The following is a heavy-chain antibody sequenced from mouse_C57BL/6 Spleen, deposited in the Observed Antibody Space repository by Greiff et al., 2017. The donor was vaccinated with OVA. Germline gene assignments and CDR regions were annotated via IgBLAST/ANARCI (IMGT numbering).Heavy chain of an antibody. J-gene: IGHJ4*01. CDR3: ARHNYYGSPGAMDY. V-gene: IGHV5-6*01. CDR2: ISSGGSYT. D-gene: IGHD1-1*01. CDR1: GFTFSSYG. Sequence: EVQVVESGGDLVKPGGSLKLSCAASGFTFSSYGMSWVRQTPDKRLEWVATISSGGSYTYYPDSVKGRFTISRDNAKNTLYLQMSSLKSEDTAMYYCARHNYYGSPGAMDYWGQGTSVTVSS.